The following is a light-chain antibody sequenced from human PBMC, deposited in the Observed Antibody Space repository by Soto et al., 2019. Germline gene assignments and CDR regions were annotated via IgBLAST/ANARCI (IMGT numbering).Light chain of an antibody. J-gene: IGLJ1*01. CDR2: EVS. Sequence: QSLLTQPPSASGSPGQSVTISCTGASSDVGGYDYVSWYQQHPGKAPKLMIYEVSKRPSGVPDRFSGSKSGNTASLTVSGLQAEDEADYYCSSYVGSNNFYVFGTGTKVTV. CDR3: SSYVGSNNFYV. CDR1: SSDVGGYDY. V-gene: IGLV2-8*01.